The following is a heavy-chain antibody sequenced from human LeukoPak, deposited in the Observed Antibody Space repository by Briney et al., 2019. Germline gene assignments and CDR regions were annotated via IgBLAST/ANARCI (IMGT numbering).Heavy chain of an antibody. D-gene: IGHD3-22*01. J-gene: IGHJ4*02. V-gene: IGHV3-23*01. Sequence: GGSLRLSCAASGFTFSSYAMSWVRQAPGNGLEWVSAISGSGGSTYYADSVKGRFTISRDNSKNTLYLQMNSLRAEDTAVYYCAKGKNYYDSSGYCWGQGTLVTVSS. CDR3: AKGKNYYDSSGYC. CDR2: ISGSGGST. CDR1: GFTFSSYA.